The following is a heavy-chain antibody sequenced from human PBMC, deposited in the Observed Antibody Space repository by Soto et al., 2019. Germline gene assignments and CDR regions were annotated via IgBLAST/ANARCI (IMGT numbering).Heavy chain of an antibody. CDR3: AKDTRKWELWRYFDY. J-gene: IGHJ4*02. V-gene: IGHV3-30*18. D-gene: IGHD1-26*01. CDR1: GFTFSSYG. CDR2: ISYDGSNK. Sequence: GGSLRLSCAASGFTFSSYGMHWVRQAPGKGLEWVAVISYDGSNKYYADSVKGRFTISRENSKNTLYLQMNSLRAEDTAVYYCAKDTRKWELWRYFDYWGPGTPAPVSS.